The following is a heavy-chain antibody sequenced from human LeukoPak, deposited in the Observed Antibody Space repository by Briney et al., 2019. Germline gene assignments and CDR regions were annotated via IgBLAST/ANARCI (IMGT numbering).Heavy chain of an antibody. CDR1: GFTFSDYY. V-gene: IGHV3-11*04. CDR2: ISSSGSTI. D-gene: IGHD5-18*01. J-gene: IGHJ5*02. Sequence: GGSLRLSCAASGFTFSDYYMSWIRQAPGKGLEWVSYISSSGSTIYCADSVKGRFTISRDNAKNSLYLQMNSLRAEDTAVYYCARVGYSYGYKWFDPWGQGTLVTVSS. CDR3: ARVGYSYGYKWFDP.